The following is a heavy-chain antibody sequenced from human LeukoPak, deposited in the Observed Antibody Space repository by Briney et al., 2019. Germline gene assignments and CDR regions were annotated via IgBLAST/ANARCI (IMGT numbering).Heavy chain of an antibody. D-gene: IGHD2-2*01. CDR2: IYYSGST. CDR3: ARLYCSSTSCPNWLDL. V-gene: IGHV4-39*01. CDR1: GGSISSGSYY. Sequence: PSEALSLTCTVSGGSISSGSYYWGWIRQPPGKGLEWVGSIYYSGSTYYNPSLKSRVTISVDTSKNQFSLKLSSVTAADTAVYYCARLYCSSTSCPNWLDLWGQGTLVTVSS. J-gene: IGHJ5*02.